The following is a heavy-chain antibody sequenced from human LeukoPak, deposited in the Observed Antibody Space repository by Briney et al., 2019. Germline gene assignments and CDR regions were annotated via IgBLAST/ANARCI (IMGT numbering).Heavy chain of an antibody. CDR3: ARDQERDGSNLYFFDY. Sequence: GSSVKVSCKASGGTFSSYAISWVRQAPGQGLEWMGGIIPIFGTATYAQKFQGRVTITADESTSTAYMGLSSLRSEDTAVYYCARDQERDGSNLYFFDYWGQGTLVTVSS. V-gene: IGHV1-69*01. CDR1: GGTFSSYA. D-gene: IGHD5-24*01. J-gene: IGHJ4*02. CDR2: IIPIFGTA.